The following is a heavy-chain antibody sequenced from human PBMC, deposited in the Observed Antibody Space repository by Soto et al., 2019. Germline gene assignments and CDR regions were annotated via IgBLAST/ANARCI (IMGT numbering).Heavy chain of an antibody. CDR2: INHSGST. CDR1: GGSFSGYY. D-gene: IGHD3-22*01. J-gene: IGHJ3*02. Sequence: QVQLQQWGAGLLKPSETLSLTCAVYGGSFSGYYWSWIRQPPGKGLEWIGEINHSGSTNYNPSLKSRVTISVDTSKNQFSLKLSSVTAADTAVYYCARGGSSGYHFRRGAFDIWGQGTMVTVSS. V-gene: IGHV4-34*01. CDR3: ARGGSSGYHFRRGAFDI.